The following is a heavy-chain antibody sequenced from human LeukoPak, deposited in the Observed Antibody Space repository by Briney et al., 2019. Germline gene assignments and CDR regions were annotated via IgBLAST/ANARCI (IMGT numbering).Heavy chain of an antibody. J-gene: IGHJ4*02. CDR1: GFTCNNYD. D-gene: IGHD6-13*01. CDR2: IWYDGSNK. CDR3: AKDAIAAAANY. Sequence: GVSLRLSCAASGFTCNNYDMHWVRQAPGKGLVGVAVIWYDGSNKYYADSVKGRFTISRDNSKNTLYLQMNSLRAEDTAVYYCAKDAIAAAANYWGQGTLVTVSS. V-gene: IGHV3-33*06.